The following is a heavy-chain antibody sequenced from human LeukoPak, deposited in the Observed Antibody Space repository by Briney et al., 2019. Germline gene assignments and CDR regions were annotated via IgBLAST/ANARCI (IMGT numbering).Heavy chain of an antibody. CDR1: EFTFSSYA. CDR2: ISNDGRNK. Sequence: PGRSLRLSCAASEFTFSSYAMHWVRQAPGKGLEWVAVISNDGRNKYNADSVKGRFTISRDNAKNSLYLQMNSLRAEDTAVYYCANHLACGSTSCPPFDYWGQGTLVTVSS. CDR3: ANHLACGSTSCPPFDY. J-gene: IGHJ4*02. D-gene: IGHD2-2*01. V-gene: IGHV3-30*04.